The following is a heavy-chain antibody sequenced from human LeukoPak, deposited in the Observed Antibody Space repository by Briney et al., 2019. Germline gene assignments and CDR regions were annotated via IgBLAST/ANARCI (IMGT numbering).Heavy chain of an antibody. V-gene: IGHV1-18*04. CDR3: ARGGYTDYADY. D-gene: IGHD4-17*01. J-gene: IGHJ4*02. CDR1: GYTFTGYY. CDR2: ISAYNGDT. Sequence: GASVKVSCTASGYTFTGYYMHWVRQAPGQGLEWMGWISAYNGDTVYPQKLQGRVTMTTDTSTSTAYMELRSLRSDDTAVYYCARGGYTDYADYWGRGTLVTVSS.